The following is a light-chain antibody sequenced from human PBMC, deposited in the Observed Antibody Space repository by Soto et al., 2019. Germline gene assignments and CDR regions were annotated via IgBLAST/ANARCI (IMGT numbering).Light chain of an antibody. J-gene: IGLJ2*01. CDR1: SSDVGGYNY. Sequence: NSSDVGGYNYVSWYQQHPGKAPKLMIYDVINRPSGVSNRFSGSKSGNSASLTISGLQAEDEADYYCSSYTSSSTYVVFGGGTKVTVL. CDR3: SSYTSSSTYVV. CDR2: DVI. V-gene: IGLV2-14*03.